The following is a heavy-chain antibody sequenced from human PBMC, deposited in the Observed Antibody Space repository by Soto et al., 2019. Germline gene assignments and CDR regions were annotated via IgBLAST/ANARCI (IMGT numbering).Heavy chain of an antibody. CDR2: INAGNGNT. V-gene: IGHV1-3*01. J-gene: IGHJ6*03. CDR1: GYTFTSYA. D-gene: IGHD2-2*01. CDR3: ARHADRRYYYYMDV. Sequence: GASVKVSCKASGYTFTSYAMDWVRQAPGQRLEWMGWINAGNGNTKYSQKFQGRVTITRDTSASTAYMELSSLRSEDTAVYYCARHADRRYYYYMDVWGKGTTVTVSS.